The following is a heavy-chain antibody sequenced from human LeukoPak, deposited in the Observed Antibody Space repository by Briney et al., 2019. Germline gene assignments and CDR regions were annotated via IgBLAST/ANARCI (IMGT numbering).Heavy chain of an antibody. D-gene: IGHD6-19*01. CDR2: INPNSGGT. Sequence: GASVKVSCKAPGYTFTGYYMHWVRQAPGQGLEWMGRINPNSGGTNYAQKFQGRVTMTRDTSISTAYMELSRLSSDDTAVYYCARLSSSGWSSCFDYWGQGTLVTVSS. V-gene: IGHV1-2*06. J-gene: IGHJ4*02. CDR3: ARLSSSGWSSCFDY. CDR1: GYTFTGYY.